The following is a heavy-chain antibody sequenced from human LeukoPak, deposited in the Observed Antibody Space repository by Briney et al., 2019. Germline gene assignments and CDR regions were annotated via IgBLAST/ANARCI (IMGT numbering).Heavy chain of an antibody. D-gene: IGHD5-12*01. CDR1: GFTFSDYE. Sequence: GGSLRLFCAASGFTFSDYEMNWVRQASGKGLEWVSYISTRGSTIYYADSVKGRFTVSRDNAKNSLYLQMSSLRAEDTAVYYCARDLGPSYSEYDWRGIFDYWGQGTLVTFSS. V-gene: IGHV3-48*03. CDR3: ARDLGPSYSEYDWRGIFDY. J-gene: IGHJ4*02. CDR2: ISTRGSTI.